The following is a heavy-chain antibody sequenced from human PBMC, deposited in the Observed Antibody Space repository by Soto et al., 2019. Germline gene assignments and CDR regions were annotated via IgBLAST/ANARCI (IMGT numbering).Heavy chain of an antibody. D-gene: IGHD2-2*01. CDR3: ARTGRLMVVVPAAD. Sequence: QVQLVQSGAEVKKPGASVKVSCKASGYTFTSYGISWVRQAPGQGLGWMGWISAYNGNTNYAQKLQGRVTMTTDTATSTAYMELRVLRSADTAVYYRARTGRLMVVVPAADWGQGTLVTVSS. CDR1: GYTFTSYG. CDR2: ISAYNGNT. V-gene: IGHV1-18*01. J-gene: IGHJ4*02.